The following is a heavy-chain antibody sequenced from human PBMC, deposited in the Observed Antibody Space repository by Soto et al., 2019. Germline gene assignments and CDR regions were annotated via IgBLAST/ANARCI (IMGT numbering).Heavy chain of an antibody. CDR1: GGPISSYY. Sequence: QVQLQESGPGLVKPSETLSLTCTVSGGPISSYYWSWIRQPPGKGLEWIGYIYYSGSTNYNPSLKSRVTILVDTSKNQFSLKLSSVTAADTAVYYCARRWGTYFDYWGQGTLVTVSS. J-gene: IGHJ4*02. D-gene: IGHD7-27*01. CDR2: IYYSGST. V-gene: IGHV4-59*01. CDR3: ARRWGTYFDY.